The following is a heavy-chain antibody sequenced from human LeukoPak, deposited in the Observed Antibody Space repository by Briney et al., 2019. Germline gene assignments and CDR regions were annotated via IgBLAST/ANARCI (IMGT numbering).Heavy chain of an antibody. V-gene: IGHV1-69*04. J-gene: IGHJ5*02. CDR1: GGTFSSYA. CDR3: ARDPALVAPAGVSSVIAP. CDR2: IIPILGIA. D-gene: IGHD2-2*01. Sequence: SVKVSCKASGGTFSSYAISWVRQAPGQGLEWMGRIIPILGIANYAQKFQGRVTITADKSTSTAYMELSSLRSEDTAVYYCARDPALVAPAGVSSVIAPWGQGTLVTVSS.